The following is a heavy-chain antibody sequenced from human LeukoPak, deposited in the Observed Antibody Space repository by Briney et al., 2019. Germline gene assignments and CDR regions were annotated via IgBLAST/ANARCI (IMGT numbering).Heavy chain of an antibody. V-gene: IGHV4-34*01. D-gene: IGHD3-10*01. CDR2: INHSGST. Sequence: SETLSLTCAVYGGSFSGYYWSWIRQPPGKGLEWIGEINHSGSTNYNPSLKSRVTISVDTSKNQFSLKLSSVTAADTAVYYCAREGQWFGESNGENTFDYWGQGTLVTVSS. CDR1: GGSFSGYY. J-gene: IGHJ4*02. CDR3: AREGQWFGESNGENTFDY.